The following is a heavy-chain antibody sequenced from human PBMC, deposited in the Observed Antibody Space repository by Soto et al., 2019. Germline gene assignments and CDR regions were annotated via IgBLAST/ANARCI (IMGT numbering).Heavy chain of an antibody. Sequence: ASVKVSCKASGYTFTSYAMHWVRQAPGQGLEWMGIINPSGGSTSYAQKFQGRVTMTRDTSTSTVYMELSSLRSEDTAVYYCARDGGTMIVVVAFDIWGQGTMVTV. V-gene: IGHV1-46*01. CDR1: GYTFTSYA. CDR3: ARDGGTMIVVVAFDI. J-gene: IGHJ3*02. D-gene: IGHD3-22*01. CDR2: INPSGGST.